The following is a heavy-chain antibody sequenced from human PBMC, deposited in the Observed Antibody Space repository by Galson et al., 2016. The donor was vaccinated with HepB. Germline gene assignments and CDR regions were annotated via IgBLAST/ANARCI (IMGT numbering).Heavy chain of an antibody. CDR1: GFSFSGYG. D-gene: IGHD5-12*01. V-gene: IGHV3-30*18. CDR3: AKADTGYIWDPIDM. J-gene: IGHJ3*02. Sequence: SLRLSCAASGFSFSGYGIHWVRQAPGKGLEWVAVISYDGYKTYYADSVKGRFSISRDNYKNSVSLQINSLRTEDTAVYYCAKADTGYIWDPIDMWGQGTRVTGSP. CDR2: ISYDGYKT.